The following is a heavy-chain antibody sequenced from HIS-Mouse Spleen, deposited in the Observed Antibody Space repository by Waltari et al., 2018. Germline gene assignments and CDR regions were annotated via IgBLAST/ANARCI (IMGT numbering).Heavy chain of an antibody. V-gene: IGHV4-39*07. CDR3: AREIPYSSSWYDWYFDL. CDR1: GCSISSSSYY. CDR2: IYSCGRT. D-gene: IGHD6-13*01. J-gene: IGHJ2*01. Sequence: QLQLQESGPGLVKPSETLSLTCTVSGCSISSSSYYWGGIRQPPGKGLEWIGSIYSCGRTYYSPSLKSRVPISVDTSQNQFSLKLSSVTAADTAVYYCAREIPYSSSWYDWYFDLWGRGTLVTVSS.